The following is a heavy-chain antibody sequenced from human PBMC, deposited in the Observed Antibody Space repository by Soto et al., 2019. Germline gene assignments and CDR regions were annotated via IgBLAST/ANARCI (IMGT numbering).Heavy chain of an antibody. J-gene: IGHJ6*02. CDR3: ARDESYDILTSYYGMDV. Sequence: GGSLRLSCAASGFTFSSYEMNWVRQAPGKGLEWVSYISSSGSTIYYADSVKGRFTISRDNAKNSLYLQMNSLRAEDTAVYYCARDESYDILTSYYGMDVWGQGTTVTVSS. V-gene: IGHV3-48*03. D-gene: IGHD3-9*01. CDR1: GFTFSSYE. CDR2: ISSSGSTI.